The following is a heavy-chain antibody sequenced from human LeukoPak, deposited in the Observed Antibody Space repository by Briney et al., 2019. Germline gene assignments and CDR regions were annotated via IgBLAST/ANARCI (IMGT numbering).Heavy chain of an antibody. D-gene: IGHD3-22*01. Sequence: SETLSLTCTVSGGSISSYYWSWIRQPAGKGLEWIGRIYTSGSTNYNPSLKSRVTISVDTSKNQFSLKLSSVTAADTAVYYCARAGRYYDSSGYWDYWGQGTLVTVSS. CDR3: ARAGRYYDSSGYWDY. V-gene: IGHV4-4*07. CDR1: GGSISSYY. CDR2: IYTSGST. J-gene: IGHJ4*02.